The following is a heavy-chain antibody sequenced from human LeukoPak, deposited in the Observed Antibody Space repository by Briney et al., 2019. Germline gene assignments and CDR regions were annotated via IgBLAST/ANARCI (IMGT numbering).Heavy chain of an antibody. V-gene: IGHV3-30*02. J-gene: IGHJ4*02. D-gene: IGHD3-22*01. Sequence: GGSLRLSCAASGFTFSSYGMHWVRQAPGKGLEWVAFIRYDGSNKYYADSVKGRFTISRDNAKNSLYLQMNSLRAEDTAVYYCARDDYYRGGSGYSDYWGQGTLVTVSS. CDR3: ARDDYYRGGSGYSDY. CDR2: IRYDGSNK. CDR1: GFTFSSYG.